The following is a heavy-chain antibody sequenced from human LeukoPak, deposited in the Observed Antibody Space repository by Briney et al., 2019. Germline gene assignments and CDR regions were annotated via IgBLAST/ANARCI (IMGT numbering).Heavy chain of an antibody. CDR3: ARAGKGVRDLHAFDI. D-gene: IGHD3-10*01. CDR2: INLSGST. V-gene: IGHV4-34*01. CDR1: GGSFSGYY. Sequence: SETLSLTCAVYGGSFSGYYWSWIRQPPGKGLEWIGEINLSGSTNYNPPHKSRVTVSVDPSKNQSSLRRRSVTAVDTAVYSCARAGKGVRDLHAFDIWGQGTMVTVSS. J-gene: IGHJ3*02.